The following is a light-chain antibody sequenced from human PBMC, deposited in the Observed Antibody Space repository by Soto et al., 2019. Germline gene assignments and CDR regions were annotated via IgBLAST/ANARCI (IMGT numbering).Light chain of an antibody. CDR3: QQYGTSPWT. J-gene: IGKJ1*01. CDR2: AAS. CDR1: QSVSSSF. Sequence: EIVLTQSPGTLSLSPGERATLSCRASQSVSSSFLAWYQQKPGQAPRLLIYAASSRAPGIPDRFSGSGSGTDFTLTISRLVPEDFAVYYCQQYGTSPWTFGQGTKVQIK. V-gene: IGKV3-20*01.